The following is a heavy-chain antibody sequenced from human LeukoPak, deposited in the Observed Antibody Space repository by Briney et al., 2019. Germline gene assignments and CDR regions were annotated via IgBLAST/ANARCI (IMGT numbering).Heavy chain of an antibody. CDR1: GFTFSSYS. V-gene: IGHV3-48*01. Sequence: GGSLRLSCVASGFTFSSYSMNWVRQAPGKGLEWVSYITRSSSARFYADSVKGRFTISRDNAENLLYLQMNSLRAEDTAVYYCTRDQEGSDYWGQGTLVTVSS. CDR3: TRDQEGSDY. J-gene: IGHJ4*02. CDR2: ITRSSSAR.